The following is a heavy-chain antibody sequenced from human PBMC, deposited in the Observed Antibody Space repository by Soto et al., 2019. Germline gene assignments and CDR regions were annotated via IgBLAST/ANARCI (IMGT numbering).Heavy chain of an antibody. V-gene: IGHV4-39*01. CDR2: IKYSGTT. CDR3: ARHGITGSYYDAFDI. D-gene: IGHD1-26*01. J-gene: IGHJ3*02. Sequence: SWTLSVTCTGPVGPMRRGAFPGGWSSKPPGKGLEWIASIKYSGTTFYNPSLKSRVTLSVDTSKNQFALKLSSVTAAETAVYYCARHGITGSYYDAFDIWGQGTMVT. CDR1: VGPMRRGAFP.